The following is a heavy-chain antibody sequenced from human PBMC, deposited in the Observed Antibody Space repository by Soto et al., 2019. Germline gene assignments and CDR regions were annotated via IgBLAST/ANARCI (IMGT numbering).Heavy chain of an antibody. CDR1: GFTFDNFA. J-gene: IGHJ4*02. D-gene: IGHD4-17*01. CDR3: AKAGHGDYGWS. V-gene: IGHV3-33*06. Sequence: QVYLEESGGGVVQPGRSLRLSCAASGFTFDNFAMHWVRQAPGKGLEWVAVIWYDGSNKYYADSVKGRFSISRDNSKNTLSLQMSSLRVDDTAVYYGAKAGHGDYGWSWGQGTPVTVSS. CDR2: IWYDGSNK.